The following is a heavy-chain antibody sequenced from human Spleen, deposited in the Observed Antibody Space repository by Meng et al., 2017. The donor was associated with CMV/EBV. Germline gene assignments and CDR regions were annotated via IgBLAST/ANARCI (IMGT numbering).Heavy chain of an antibody. V-gene: IGHV4-39*07. CDR3: ARDRGFVVVTSGNCFDP. CDR2: IYYSGST. Sequence: SETLSLTCTVSGGSISSSSYYWGWIRQPPGKGLEWIGSIYYSGSTYYNPSLKSRVTISVDTSKNQFSLHLNSVTPEDTAVYYCARDRGFVVVTSGNCFDPWGQGTLVTVSS. CDR1: GGSISSSSYY. J-gene: IGHJ5*02. D-gene: IGHD2-21*02.